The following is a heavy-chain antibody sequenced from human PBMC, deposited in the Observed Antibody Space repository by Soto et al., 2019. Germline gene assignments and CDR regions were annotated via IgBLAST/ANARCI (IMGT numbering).Heavy chain of an antibody. Sequence: SETLSLTCTVSGGSLSSYYWSWIRQPPGKGLEWIGYIYYSGSTNYNPSLKSRVTISVDTSKNQFSLKLSSVTAADTAVYYCARHTNGDYMDVWGKGTTVTVSS. CDR2: IYYSGST. V-gene: IGHV4-59*08. CDR3: ARHTNGDYMDV. J-gene: IGHJ6*03. CDR1: GGSLSSYY. D-gene: IGHD2-8*01.